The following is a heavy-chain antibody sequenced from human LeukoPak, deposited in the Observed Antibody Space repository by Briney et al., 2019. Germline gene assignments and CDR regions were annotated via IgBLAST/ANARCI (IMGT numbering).Heavy chain of an antibody. J-gene: IGHJ3*02. CDR2: ISSSSSYI. D-gene: IGHD2-8*02. CDR3: ARDRTGFDAFDI. Sequence: GGSLRLSCAASGFTFNSYSMNWVRQAPGKGLEWVSSISSSSSYIYYADSVKGRFTISRDNAKNSLYLQMNSLRAEDTAVYYCARDRTGFDAFDIWGQGTMVTVSS. V-gene: IGHV3-21*01. CDR1: GFTFNSYS.